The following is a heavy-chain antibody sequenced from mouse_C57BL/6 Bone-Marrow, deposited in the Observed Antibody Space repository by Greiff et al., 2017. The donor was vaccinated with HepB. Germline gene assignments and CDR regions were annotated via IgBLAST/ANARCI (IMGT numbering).Heavy chain of an antibody. V-gene: IGHV5-6*01. CDR3: ASWDRGY. J-gene: IGHJ2*01. Sequence: EVKVVESGGDLVKPGGSLKLSCAASGFTFSSYGMSWVRQTPDKRLEWVATISSGGSYTYYPDSVKGRFTISRDNAKNTLYLQMSSLKSEDTAMYYCASWDRGYWGQGTTLTVSS. CDR2: ISSGGSYT. D-gene: IGHD3-3*01. CDR1: GFTFSSYG.